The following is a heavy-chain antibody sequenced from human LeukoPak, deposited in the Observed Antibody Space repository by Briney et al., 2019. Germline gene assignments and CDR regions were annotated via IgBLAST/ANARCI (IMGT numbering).Heavy chain of an antibody. V-gene: IGHV3-9*01. D-gene: IGHD6-13*01. J-gene: IGHJ3*02. CDR3: ARAVDSTAAFDI. CDR2: ISWNSGSI. Sequence: GRSLRLSCAASGFTFDDYAMHWVRQAPGKGLEWVSGISWNSGSIGYADSVKGRFTISRDNAKNSLYLQMNSLRAEDTAAYYCARAVDSTAAFDIWGQGTMVTVSS. CDR1: GFTFDDYA.